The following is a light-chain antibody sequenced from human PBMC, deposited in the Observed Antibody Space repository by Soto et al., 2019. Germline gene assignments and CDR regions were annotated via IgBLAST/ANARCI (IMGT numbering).Light chain of an antibody. J-gene: IGLJ3*02. V-gene: IGLV1-44*01. CDR3: AAWDDSLIGVV. Sequence: QSVLTQPPSASGAPGQRVTLSCIGGSSNVGFNAVNWYQQLPGAAPKLLIHGNSQRPSGVPDRFSGSTSGTSASLAIIGLRAEDEAHYSCAAWDDSLIGVVFGGGTKVTAL. CDR1: SSNVGFNA. CDR2: GNS.